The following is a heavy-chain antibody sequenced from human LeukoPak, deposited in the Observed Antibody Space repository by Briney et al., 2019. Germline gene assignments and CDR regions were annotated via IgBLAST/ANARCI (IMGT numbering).Heavy chain of an antibody. Sequence: VASLKVSCKASGRLFSSYGIAWVRQAPGEGLEWLGWISNFDGDTKVAENLQGRVTLTTDTSTNTAYMELRSLKSDDTAVYYCVRARGCSNCLLTDGFDSWGQGTKVTVSS. CDR1: GRLFSSYG. D-gene: IGHD6-13*01. V-gene: IGHV1-18*01. CDR2: ISNFDGDT. J-gene: IGHJ3*01. CDR3: VRARGCSNCLLTDGFDS.